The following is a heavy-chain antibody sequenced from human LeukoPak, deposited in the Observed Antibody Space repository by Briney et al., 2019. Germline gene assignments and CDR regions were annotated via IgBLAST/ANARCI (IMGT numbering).Heavy chain of an antibody. Sequence: PGGSLRLSCAASGFTFNNYEMNWVRQAPGKGLEWVSYISSTGSIIYYADSVKGRFTVSRDNAKNSLYLQMNSLRAEDTAVYYCAKHDSSGYYPLSLDYWGQGTLVTVSS. V-gene: IGHV3-48*03. D-gene: IGHD3-22*01. CDR3: AKHDSSGYYPLSLDY. CDR1: GFTFNNYE. J-gene: IGHJ4*02. CDR2: ISSTGSII.